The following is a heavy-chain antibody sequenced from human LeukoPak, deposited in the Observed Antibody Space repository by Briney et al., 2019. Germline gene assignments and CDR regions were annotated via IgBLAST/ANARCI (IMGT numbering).Heavy chain of an antibody. J-gene: IGHJ4*02. Sequence: SETLSLTCTVSGGSISSGDYYWSWIRQPPGKGLEWIGYIYYSGSTYYNPSLKSRVTISVDTSKNQFSLKLSSVTAADTAVYYCARWHSHGRYFDYWGQGALVTVSS. CDR3: ARWHSHGRYFDY. CDR2: IYYSGST. CDR1: GGSISSGDYY. V-gene: IGHV4-30-4*08. D-gene: IGHD2-21*01.